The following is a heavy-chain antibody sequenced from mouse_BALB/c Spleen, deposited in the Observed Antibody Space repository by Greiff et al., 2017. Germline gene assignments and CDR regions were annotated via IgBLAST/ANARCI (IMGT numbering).Heavy chain of an antibody. J-gene: IGHJ3*01. CDR2: INPSNGRT. V-gene: IGHV1S81*02. CDR3: SLEGFAY. CDR1: GYTFTSYW. Sequence: QVQLQQPGAELVKPGASVKLSCKASGYTFTSYWMHWVKQRPGQGLEWIGEINPSNGRTNYNEKFKSKATLTVDKSSSTAYMQLSSPTSEDSAVYYCSLEGFAYWGQGTLVTVSA.